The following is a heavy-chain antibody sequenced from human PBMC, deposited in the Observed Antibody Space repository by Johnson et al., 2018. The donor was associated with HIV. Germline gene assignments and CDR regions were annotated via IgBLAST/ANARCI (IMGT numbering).Heavy chain of an antibody. V-gene: IGHV3-30*02. D-gene: IGHD1-7*01. CDR3: AKGRSGTTASIDAFDI. Sequence: QVQLVESGGGVVQPGGSLRLSCAASGFTFSNYAMHWVRQAPGKGLEWVAFIRYDGSNKYYADSVKGRFTISRDNSKNTLYLQMKSLRAEDTAVYYFAKGRSGTTASIDAFDIWGQGTMVTVSS. J-gene: IGHJ3*02. CDR1: GFTFSNYA. CDR2: IRYDGSNK.